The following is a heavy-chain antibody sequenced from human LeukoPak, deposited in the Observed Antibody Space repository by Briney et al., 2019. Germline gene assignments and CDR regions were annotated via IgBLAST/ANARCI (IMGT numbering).Heavy chain of an antibody. CDR3: TTSSTGVDY. J-gene: IGHJ4*02. D-gene: IGHD2-2*01. CDR2: IRSKANSYAT. CDR1: ACTSCGSA. Sequence: AGSPRISSAASACTSCGSAMNRVRHASGEELEWVGRIRSKANSYATAYAASVKGRFTISRDDSKNTAYLQMNSLKTEDTAVYYCTTSSTGVDYWGQGTLVTVSS. V-gene: IGHV3-73*01.